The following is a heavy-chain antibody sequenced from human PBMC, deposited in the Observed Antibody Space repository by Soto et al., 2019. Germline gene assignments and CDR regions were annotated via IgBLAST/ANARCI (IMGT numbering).Heavy chain of an antibody. D-gene: IGHD3-10*01. Sequence: GGSLRLSCVASGLPVAGSYMAWVRQAPGKGLEWASVIYNDGTTYYSQSVEGRFTISRDTSKNTLYLQMDRLRDEDTAVYYCVRPLPPGQTHARDVWGQGTTVTVSS. CDR1: GLPVAGSY. V-gene: IGHV3-53*01. CDR2: IYNDGTT. CDR3: VRPLPPGQTHARDV. J-gene: IGHJ6*02.